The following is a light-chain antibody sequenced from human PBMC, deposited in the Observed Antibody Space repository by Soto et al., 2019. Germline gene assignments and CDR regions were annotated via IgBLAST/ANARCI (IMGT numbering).Light chain of an antibody. CDR3: HQYNNWPPLYT. CDR2: GAS. V-gene: IGKV3-15*01. J-gene: IGKJ2*01. Sequence: EIVMTQSPDTLSVSPGERATLSCRASQSVSSNLAWYQQKPGQAPRLLIYGASTRATGVPARFSGSGSGTEFTLTISSLQSEDFAVYYCHQYNNWPPLYTFGQGTNLEMK. CDR1: QSVSSN.